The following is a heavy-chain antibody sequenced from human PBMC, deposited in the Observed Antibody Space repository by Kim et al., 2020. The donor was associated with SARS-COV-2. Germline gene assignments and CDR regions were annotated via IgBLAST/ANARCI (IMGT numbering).Heavy chain of an antibody. D-gene: IGHD6-19*01. V-gene: IGHV3-23*01. CDR1: GFTFNNCG. CDR2: ISESGGNT. Sequence: GGSLRLSCAASGFTFNNCGMSWVRQAPGKGLEWVSGISESGGNTYYADSVKGRFTISRDNSKNTLYVQMNSLRAEDTAVYYCARSRSGWSNDAFDIWGQGTKVTVSS. CDR3: ARSRSGWSNDAFDI. J-gene: IGHJ3*02.